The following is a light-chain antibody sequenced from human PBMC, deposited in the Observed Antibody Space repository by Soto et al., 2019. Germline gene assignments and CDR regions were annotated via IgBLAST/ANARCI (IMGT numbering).Light chain of an antibody. Sequence: EVVLAKSPGTLCLSPGARATLSCRDSQSVSSSYLAWYQQKPGQAPRLLIYDASSRATGIPARFSGSGSGTDFTLTISSLEPEDFAVYYCQQRSNWPLTFGGGTKVDIK. J-gene: IGKJ4*01. CDR3: QQRSNWPLT. CDR1: QSVSSSY. V-gene: IGKV3D-20*02. CDR2: DAS.